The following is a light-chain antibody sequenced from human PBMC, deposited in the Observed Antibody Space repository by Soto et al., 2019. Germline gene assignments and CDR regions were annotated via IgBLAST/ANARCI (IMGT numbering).Light chain of an antibody. CDR2: EDN. V-gene: IGLV1-51*02. Sequence: QSVLTQPPSVSAAPGQKVTISCSGSTSNIGHNYVSWYQQFPTTAPKLLIYEDNKRPSGIPDRFSGSKSGTSATLGITGLQTGDEADYYCGTWDTSLSVGVFGGGTKLTV. J-gene: IGLJ2*01. CDR3: GTWDTSLSVGV. CDR1: TSNIGHNY.